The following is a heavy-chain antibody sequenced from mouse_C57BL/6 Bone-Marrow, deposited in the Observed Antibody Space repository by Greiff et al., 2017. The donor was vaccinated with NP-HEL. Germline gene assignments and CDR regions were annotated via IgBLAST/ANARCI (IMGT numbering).Heavy chain of an antibody. V-gene: IGHV1-61*01. Sequence: QVQLQQPGAELVRPGSSVKLSCKASGYTFTSYWMDWVKQRPGQGLEWIGNIYPSDSETHYNQKFKDKATLTVDKSSSTAYMQLSSLTSEDSAVYYCAREEGLLRSFDYWGQGTTLTVSS. J-gene: IGHJ2*01. D-gene: IGHD1-1*01. CDR3: AREEGLLRSFDY. CDR2: IYPSDSET. CDR1: GYTFTSYW.